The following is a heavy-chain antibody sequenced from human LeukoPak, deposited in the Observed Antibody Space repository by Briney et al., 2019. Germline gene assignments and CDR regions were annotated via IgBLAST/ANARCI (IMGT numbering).Heavy chain of an antibody. V-gene: IGHV3-15*01. CDR1: GFIFSNAW. J-gene: IGHJ4*02. CDR3: AKAPPVVAAPPPDY. CDR2: IKSKPNGGTI. D-gene: IGHD2-15*01. Sequence: GGSLRLSCAGSGFIFSNAWMSWVRQAPGKGLEWVGRIKSKPNGGTIDYTAPVKGRFTFSRDDSKNTVYLQMNSLRAEDTAVYYCAKAPPVVAAPPPDYWGQGTLVTVSS.